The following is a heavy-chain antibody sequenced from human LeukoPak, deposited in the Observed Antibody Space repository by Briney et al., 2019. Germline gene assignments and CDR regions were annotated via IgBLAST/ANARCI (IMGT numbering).Heavy chain of an antibody. Sequence: SETLSLTCTVSGYSISSGYYWGWIRQPPGKGLGWIGSIYHSGSTYYNPSLKSRVTISVDTSKNQFPLKLSSVTAADTAVYYCARSRSGSYFTFDYWGQGTLVTVSS. CDR2: IYHSGST. CDR3: ARSRSGSYFTFDY. D-gene: IGHD1-26*01. J-gene: IGHJ4*02. V-gene: IGHV4-38-2*02. CDR1: GYSISSGYY.